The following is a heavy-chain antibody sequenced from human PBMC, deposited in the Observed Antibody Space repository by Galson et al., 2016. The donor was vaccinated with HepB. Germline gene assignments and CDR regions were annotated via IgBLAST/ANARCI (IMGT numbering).Heavy chain of an antibody. CDR2: INPGGSSA. CDR3: ARDERTGTFYTFDS. D-gene: IGHD1-26*01. Sequence: SCKASGHTLTNFYMHWVRQAPGQGLEWMGIINPGGSSATYAQSFQGRVALTRDTSMSTVYMELSSLRLEDTAVYYCARDERTGTFYTFDSWGQGTLVTVSS. J-gene: IGHJ4*02. V-gene: IGHV1-46*01. CDR1: GHTLTNFY.